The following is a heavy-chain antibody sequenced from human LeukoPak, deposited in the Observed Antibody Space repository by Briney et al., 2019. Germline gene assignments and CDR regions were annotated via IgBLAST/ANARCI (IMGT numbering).Heavy chain of an antibody. Sequence: SETLSLTCAVSGGSISSSNWWSWVRQPPGKGLEWIGEIYHSGSTNYNPSLKSRVTISVDKSKNQFSLKLSSVTAADTAVYYCARDTTVVTPGLYDYWGQGTLVTVSS. CDR3: ARDTTVVTPGLYDY. D-gene: IGHD4-23*01. V-gene: IGHV4-4*02. CDR2: IYHSGST. J-gene: IGHJ4*02. CDR1: GGSISSSNW.